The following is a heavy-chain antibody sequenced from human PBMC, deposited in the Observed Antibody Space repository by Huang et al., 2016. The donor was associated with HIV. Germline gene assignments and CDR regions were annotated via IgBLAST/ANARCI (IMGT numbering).Heavy chain of an antibody. J-gene: IGHJ4*02. CDR1: GFPFRDYA. Sequence: EVNMVESGGGSVQPGRSLRLSCLTSGFPFRDYAITWFRQAPGKGLEWVGLISSNFYGGTVQYAASVKGRFIISRDDSRNIAYLEMNSPKTDDTGTYYCSTDGEPYYFEYWGRGTRVTVAS. CDR2: ISSNFYGGTV. CDR3: STDGEPYYFEY. V-gene: IGHV3-49*03.